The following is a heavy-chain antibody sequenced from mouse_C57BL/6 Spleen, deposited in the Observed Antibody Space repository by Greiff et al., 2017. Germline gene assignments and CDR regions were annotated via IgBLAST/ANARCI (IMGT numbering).Heavy chain of an antibody. J-gene: IGHJ4*01. CDR3: ARRIYYYGSSPYYAMDY. D-gene: IGHD1-1*01. V-gene: IGHV1-53*01. Sequence: QVQLQQPGTELVKPGASVKLSCKASGYTFTSYWMHWVKQRPGQGLEWIGNINPSNGGTNYNEKFKSKATLTVDKSSSTAYMQLSSLTSEGSAVYYCARRIYYYGSSPYYAMDYWGQGTSVTVSS. CDR2: INPSNGGT. CDR1: GYTFTSYW.